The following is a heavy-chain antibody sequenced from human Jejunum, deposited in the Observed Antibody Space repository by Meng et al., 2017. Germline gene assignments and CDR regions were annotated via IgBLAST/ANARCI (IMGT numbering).Heavy chain of an antibody. CDR1: GFSLSTSGVG. CDR3: AHRRISGSPWDGGDFDY. Sequence: QITLKESGPSRGKPTQTLAPTCTFSGFSLSTSGVGVGWIRQSTGKALEWLAVIYWDNDKRYSPSLKNRLTIDKDTSKNEVVLTMTNMDPVDTATYYCAHRRISGSPWDGGDFDYWGQGTLVTVSS. D-gene: IGHD2-15*01. V-gene: IGHV2-5*02. J-gene: IGHJ4*02. CDR2: IYWDNDK.